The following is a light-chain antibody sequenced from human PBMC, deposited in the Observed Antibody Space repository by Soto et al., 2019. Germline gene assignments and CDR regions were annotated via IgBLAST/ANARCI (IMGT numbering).Light chain of an antibody. CDR3: QQYNNWPPIT. CDR1: QSVSSN. V-gene: IGKV3-15*01. Sequence: MSQSPATRSVSPGERAPLSCRASQSVSSNLAWYQQKPGQAPRLLIYGASTRATSIPARFSGSGSGTEFTLTISSLQSEDFAVYYCQQYNNWPPITFGQGTKVDIK. J-gene: IGKJ1*01. CDR2: GAS.